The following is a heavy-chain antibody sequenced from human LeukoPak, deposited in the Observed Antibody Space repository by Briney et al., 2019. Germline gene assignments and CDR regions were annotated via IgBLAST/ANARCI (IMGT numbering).Heavy chain of an antibody. CDR2: IWYDGSNK. Sequence: PGGSLRLSCAASGFTFSSYGMHWVRQAPGKGLEWVAVIWYDGSNKYYADSVKGRFAISRDNSKNTLYLQMNSLRAEDTAVYYCARSRITAAAPGYWGQGTLVTVSS. CDR3: ARSRITAAAPGY. J-gene: IGHJ4*02. V-gene: IGHV3-33*01. CDR1: GFTFSSYG. D-gene: IGHD6-13*01.